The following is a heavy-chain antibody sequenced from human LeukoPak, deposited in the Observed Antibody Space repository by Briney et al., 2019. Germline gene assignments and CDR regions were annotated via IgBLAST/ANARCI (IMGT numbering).Heavy chain of an antibody. CDR2: ISSSASTI. CDR3: AKDTFMAAAGNIDY. D-gene: IGHD6-13*01. CDR1: GFTFSSYE. Sequence: GGSLRLSCAASGFTFSSYEMNWVRQAPGKGLEWVSYISSSASTIYYADSVKGRFTISRDNAKNSLYLQMNSLRAEDTALYYCAKDTFMAAAGNIDYWGQGTLVIVSS. J-gene: IGHJ4*02. V-gene: IGHV3-48*03.